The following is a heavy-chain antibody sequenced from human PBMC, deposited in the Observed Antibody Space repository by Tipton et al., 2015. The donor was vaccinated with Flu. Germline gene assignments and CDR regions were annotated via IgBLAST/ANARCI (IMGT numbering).Heavy chain of an antibody. CDR3: ARDHPPSITVLGEITDYFGMAV. J-gene: IGHJ6*02. Sequence: SLRLSCAASGFVFGNYAISWVRQAPGKGLEWVSHISSSGSIINYADSVKGRFTISRDNAKSSLYLQMNSLRAEDTAVYYCARDHPPSITVLGEITDYFGMAVWGQGTTVTVSS. V-gene: IGHV3-11*01. CDR2: ISSSGSII. D-gene: IGHD3-3*01. CDR1: GFVFGNYA.